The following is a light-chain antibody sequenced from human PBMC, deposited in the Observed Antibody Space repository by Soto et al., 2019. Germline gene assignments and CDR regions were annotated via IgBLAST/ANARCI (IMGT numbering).Light chain of an antibody. Sequence: EIVLTQSPGTLSLSPGERATLSCRASQSVSSSYLAWYQQKPGQAPRLLIYGASSRAIGIPDTFSGSGSGTDFTLTISRLEPEDFAVYYCQQYGSSPLTFGGGTKVEI. V-gene: IGKV3-20*01. CDR3: QQYGSSPLT. CDR2: GAS. CDR1: QSVSSSY. J-gene: IGKJ4*01.